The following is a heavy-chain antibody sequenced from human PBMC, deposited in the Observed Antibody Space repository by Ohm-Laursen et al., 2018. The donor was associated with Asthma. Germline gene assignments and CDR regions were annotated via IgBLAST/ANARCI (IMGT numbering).Heavy chain of an antibody. CDR1: GFTFSSYG. V-gene: IGHV3-30*03. J-gene: IGHJ4*02. D-gene: IGHD3-22*01. CDR2: ISYDGSNK. CDR3: ARGDSSGYYFFDH. Sequence: SSLRLSCAASGFTFSSYGMHWVRQAPGKGLEWVAVISYDGSNKYYADSVKGRFTISRDNSKNTLYLQMNSLRAEDTAVYYCARGDSSGYYFFDHWGQGALVTVSS.